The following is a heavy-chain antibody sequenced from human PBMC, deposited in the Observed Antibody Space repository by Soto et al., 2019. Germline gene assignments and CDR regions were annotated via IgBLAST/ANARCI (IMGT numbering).Heavy chain of an antibody. CDR2: IYHSGST. V-gene: IGHV4-4*02. CDR3: ARDRAAVAGPYYYYGMDV. D-gene: IGHD6-19*01. J-gene: IGHJ6*02. Sequence: SETLSLTCAVSGGSISSSNWWSWVRQPPGKGLEWIGEIYHSGSTNYNPSLKSRVTISVDKSKNQFSLKLSSVTAADTAVYYCARDRAAVAGPYYYYGMDVWCQGTTGTVSS. CDR1: GGSISSSNW.